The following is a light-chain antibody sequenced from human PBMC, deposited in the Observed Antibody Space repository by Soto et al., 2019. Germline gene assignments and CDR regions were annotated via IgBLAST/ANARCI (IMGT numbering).Light chain of an antibody. CDR1: QSISTY. CDR3: QQSYSTPIT. J-gene: IGKJ5*01. Sequence: DIQMTQSPSSLSASVGDRVTISCRASQSISTYLNWYQQKPGKAPELLIYAASSLQTKVPSRFSGSGSGTDFTLTISSLQPEDFATYSCQQSYSTPITFGQGTRLEIK. V-gene: IGKV1-39*01. CDR2: AAS.